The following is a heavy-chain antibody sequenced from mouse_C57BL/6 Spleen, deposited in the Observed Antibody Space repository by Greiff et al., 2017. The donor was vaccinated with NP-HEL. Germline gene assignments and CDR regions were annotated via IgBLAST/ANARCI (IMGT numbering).Heavy chain of an antibody. CDR3: ARPADYGYAMDD. CDR2: ILPGSGST. J-gene: IGHJ4*01. V-gene: IGHV1-9*01. D-gene: IGHD2-4*01. Sequence: QVQLQQSGAELMKPGASVKLSCKATGYTFTGYWIEWVKQRPGHGLEWIGEILPGSGSTYYNEKFKGKATFTADNSSNTAYMQLSSLTTDDSAIFICARPADYGYAMDDWGQGTSVTVSS. CDR1: GYTFTGYW.